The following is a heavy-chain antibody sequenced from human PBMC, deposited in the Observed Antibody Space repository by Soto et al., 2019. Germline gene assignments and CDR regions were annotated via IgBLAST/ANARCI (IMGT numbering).Heavy chain of an antibody. V-gene: IGHV3-21*01. D-gene: IGHD2-2*01. CDR1: GFTFSSYG. J-gene: IGHJ4*02. CDR2: LTSSRSYI. CDR3: ARESCTSTSCQFDY. Sequence: GGSLRLSCAASGFTFSSYGMHWVRQAPGKGLEWVAFLTSSRSYIYYADSVRGRFTISRDNAKNSLYLQMNSLRAEDTAVYYCARESCTSTSCQFDYWGQGTLVTVSS.